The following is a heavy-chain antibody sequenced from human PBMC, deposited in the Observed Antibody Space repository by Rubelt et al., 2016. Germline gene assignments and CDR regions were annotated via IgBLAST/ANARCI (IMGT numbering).Heavy chain of an antibody. CDR2: ISYDGSNK. D-gene: IGHD6-6*01. CDR3: ARERAAYSSSSAGYFDY. J-gene: IGHJ4*02. CDR1: GFTFSSYA. Sequence: GQLVESGGGVVQPGRSLRLSCAASGFTFSSYAMHWVRQAPGKGLEWVAVISYDGSNKYYADSVKGRFTISRDNSKNTLYLQMNSLRAEDTAVYYCARERAAYSSSSAGYFDYWGQGTLVTVSS. V-gene: IGHV3-30*04.